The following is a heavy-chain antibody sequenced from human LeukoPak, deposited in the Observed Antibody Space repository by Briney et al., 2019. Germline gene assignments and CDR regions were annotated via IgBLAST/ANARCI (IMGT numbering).Heavy chain of an antibody. CDR2: INPNSGGT. Sequence: ASVKVSCKASGYTFTGYYMRWVRQAPGQGLEWMGWINPNSGGTNYAQKFQGRVTMTRDTSISTAYMELSRLRSDDTAVYYCARDRSGSYWRSSLEAVYWGQGTLVTVSS. CDR1: GYTFTGYY. V-gene: IGHV1-2*02. CDR3: ARDRSGSYWRSSLEAVY. J-gene: IGHJ4*02. D-gene: IGHD1-26*01.